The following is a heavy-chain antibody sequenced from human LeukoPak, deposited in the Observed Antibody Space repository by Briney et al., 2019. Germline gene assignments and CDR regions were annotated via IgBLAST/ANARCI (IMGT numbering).Heavy chain of an antibody. CDR1: GFTVSSNY. J-gene: IGHJ4*02. D-gene: IGHD5-18*01. Sequence: GGSLRLSCAASGFTVSSNYMSWVRQAPGKGLEWVSVIYSGGSTYYADSVKGRFTISRDNSKNTLYLQMNSLRAEDTAAYYCARGDTAMVFFDYWGQGTLVTVSS. CDR2: IYSGGST. CDR3: ARGDTAMVFFDY. V-gene: IGHV3-53*01.